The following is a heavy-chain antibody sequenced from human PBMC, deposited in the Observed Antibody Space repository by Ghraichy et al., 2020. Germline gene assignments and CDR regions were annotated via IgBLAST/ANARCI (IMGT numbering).Heavy chain of an antibody. J-gene: IGHJ4*02. D-gene: IGHD2-2*02. Sequence: SETLSLTYTVSGGSISSYYWSWIRQPPGKGLEWIGYIYYSGSTNYNPSLKSRVTISVDTSKNQFSLKLSSVTAADTAVYYCARRIPYCSSTSCYTVFDYWGQGTLVTVSS. V-gene: IGHV4-59*08. CDR1: GGSISSYY. CDR3: ARRIPYCSSTSCYTVFDY. CDR2: IYYSGST.